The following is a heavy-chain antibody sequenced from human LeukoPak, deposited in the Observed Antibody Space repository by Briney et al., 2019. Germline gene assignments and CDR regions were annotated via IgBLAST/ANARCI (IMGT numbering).Heavy chain of an antibody. J-gene: IGHJ4*02. Sequence: ASVKVSCKASGYTFTSYGISWVRQAPGQGLEWMGWISAYNGNTNYAQKPQGRVTMTTDTSTSTAYMELRSLRSDDTAVYYCARDWDGYNPVNFDYWGQGTLVTVSS. V-gene: IGHV1-18*01. CDR2: ISAYNGNT. CDR1: GYTFTSYG. CDR3: ARDWDGYNPVNFDY. D-gene: IGHD5-24*01.